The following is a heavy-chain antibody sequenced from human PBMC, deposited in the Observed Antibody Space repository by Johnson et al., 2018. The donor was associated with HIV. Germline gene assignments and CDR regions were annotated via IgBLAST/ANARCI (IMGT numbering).Heavy chain of an antibody. J-gene: IGHJ3*01. Sequence: VQLVESGGGLIQPGGSLGLSCAASGFNVSTNNMNWVRQAPGKGLEWVSVTYSGGSTYYADSVQGRFTISRANSKNTLYLQMNSLRVEDTAVYYCARGSRYTYDNDDVYLLQAFDVWGQGTVVTVSS. CDR2: TYSGGST. CDR1: GFNVSTNN. V-gene: IGHV3-66*03. CDR3: ARGSRYTYDNDDVYLLQAFDV. D-gene: IGHD3-16*01.